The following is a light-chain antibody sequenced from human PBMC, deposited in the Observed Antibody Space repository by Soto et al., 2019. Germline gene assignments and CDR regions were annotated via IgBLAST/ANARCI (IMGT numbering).Light chain of an antibody. CDR2: GAS. Sequence: EIVLTQSPGTLSLSPGERATISCRASQSVSSNYLAWYQQKPGQAPRLLIYGASSRATGIPDRFSGSGSGTDYTLTISRLEPEDFAVYYCQKYGSTPLVTFGQGTRLEIK. V-gene: IGKV3-20*01. CDR1: QSVSSNY. CDR3: QKYGSTPLVT. J-gene: IGKJ5*01.